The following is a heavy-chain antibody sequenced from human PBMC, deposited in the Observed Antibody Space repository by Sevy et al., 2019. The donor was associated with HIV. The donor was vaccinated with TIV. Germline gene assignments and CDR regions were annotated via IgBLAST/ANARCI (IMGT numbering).Heavy chain of an antibody. CDR3: ARDMAYGSGGIVYDY. CDR2: ISSSSRYI. V-gene: IGHV3-21*01. J-gene: IGHJ4*02. CDR1: GFVFSSYT. Sequence: GGSLRLSCAASGFVFSSYTMNWVRQSPGKGLEWVSSISSSSRYIFYADSVKGRFTISRDNARNSLYLKMNSLRAEDTAVYYCARDMAYGSGGIVYDYWGQGTLVTVSS. D-gene: IGHD3-10*01.